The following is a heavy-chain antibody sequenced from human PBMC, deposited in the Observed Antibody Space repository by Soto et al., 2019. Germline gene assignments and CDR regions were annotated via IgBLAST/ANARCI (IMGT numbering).Heavy chain of an antibody. CDR3: ARHQGPAAGNYGMDA. CDR1: GFTFSSYS. Sequence: GGSVRLSCAASGFTFSSYSMNWVRQAPGKGLGWVASISSSSSYIYYADSVKGRFTISRDKAKNSLFLQMSSLRAEDSALYYCARHQGPAAGNYGMDAWGQGTTVTVSS. J-gene: IGHJ6*02. V-gene: IGHV3-21*01. D-gene: IGHD6-13*01. CDR2: ISSSSSYI.